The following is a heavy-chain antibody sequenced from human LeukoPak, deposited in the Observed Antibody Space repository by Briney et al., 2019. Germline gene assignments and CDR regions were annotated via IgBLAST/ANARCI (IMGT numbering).Heavy chain of an antibody. D-gene: IGHD3-9*01. V-gene: IGHV3-7*03. CDR1: GFTFSDYY. J-gene: IGHJ4*02. CDR3: VRLDIYYFDY. Sequence: PGGSLRLSCAASGFTFSDYYMSWIRQAPGKGLEWVANIKQDGSEKYYVDSLKGRFTISRDNAKNSLYLQMNSLRAEDTAVYYCVRLDIYYFDYWGQGTLVTVSS. CDR2: IKQDGSEK.